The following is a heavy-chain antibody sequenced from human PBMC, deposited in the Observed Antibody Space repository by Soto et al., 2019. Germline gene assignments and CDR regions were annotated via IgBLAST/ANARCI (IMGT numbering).Heavy chain of an antibody. D-gene: IGHD4-17*01. Sequence: EVQLVESGGGLVQPGGSLRLSCAASGFTFSSYWMHWVRQAPGKGLVWVSRINPDGSSTPYADSVKGRFTISRDNAKNTLYLQMNSLRAEDTAVYYCARGGPAYGDWGYLGQGTLVIVSS. V-gene: IGHV3-74*01. CDR3: ARGGPAYGDWGY. CDR2: INPDGSST. J-gene: IGHJ4*02. CDR1: GFTFSSYW.